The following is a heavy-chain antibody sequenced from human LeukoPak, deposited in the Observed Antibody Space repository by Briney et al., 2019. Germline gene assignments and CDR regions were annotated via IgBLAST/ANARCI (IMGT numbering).Heavy chain of an antibody. CDR3: ARGHVGYLHAYYYGMDV. J-gene: IGHJ6*02. CDR2: ISYDGSNK. CDR1: GFTFSSYA. Sequence: GRSLRLSCAASGFTFSSYAMHWVRQAPGKGLEWVAVISYDGSNKYYADSMKGRFTISRDNSKNTLYLQMNSLRAEDTAVYYCARGHVGYLHAYYYGMDVWGQGTTVTVSS. V-gene: IGHV3-30*04. D-gene: IGHD5-12*01.